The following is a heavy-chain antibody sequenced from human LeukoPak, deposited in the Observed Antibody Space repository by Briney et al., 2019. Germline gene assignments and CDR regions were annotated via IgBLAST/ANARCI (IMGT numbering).Heavy chain of an antibody. CDR1: GESISSHY. D-gene: IGHD6-13*01. Sequence: PSETLSLTCNVSGESISSHYWSWTRQSPGKGLEWIGIIYHSGSTYNNPSLRSRLTISVDTSKNQFSLKLSSVTAADTAVYYCARDRGAAAGNAGGWFDPWGQGTLVTVSS. V-gene: IGHV4-59*11. CDR3: ARDRGAAAGNAGGWFDP. CDR2: IYHSGST. J-gene: IGHJ5*02.